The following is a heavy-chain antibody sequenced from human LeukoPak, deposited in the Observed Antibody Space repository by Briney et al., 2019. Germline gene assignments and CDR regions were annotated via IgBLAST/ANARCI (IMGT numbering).Heavy chain of an antibody. J-gene: IGHJ5*02. CDR1: GFSLSTTGMC. CDR2: IDWDDDK. Sequence: SGPALVKPTQTLTLTCTFSGFSLSTTGMCVSWIRQPPGKALEWLARIDWDDDKEYSTSLKTRLTISEDTSKNQVVLTMTNVDPVDTATYYCARSRITTLRGVTASRGFDPWGQGTLVTVSS. CDR3: ARSRITTLRGVTASRGFDP. D-gene: IGHD3-10*01. V-gene: IGHV2-70*11.